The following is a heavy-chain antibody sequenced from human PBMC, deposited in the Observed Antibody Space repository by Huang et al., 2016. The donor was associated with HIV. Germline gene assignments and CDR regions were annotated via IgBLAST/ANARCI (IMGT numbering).Heavy chain of an antibody. D-gene: IGHD3-16*01. CDR3: AKDWGYDFGAFDF. V-gene: IGHV3-9*01. Sequence: EVQLVESGGGLVRPGRSLRLSCAASGFTFDAYAMHWVRQTPGKVLEWVSGINWKRGNMAYAESVRGRFTISRDNAKNSLYLQMNSLRPEDTALYYCAKDWGYDFGAFDFWGRGTMVTVSS. J-gene: IGHJ3*01. CDR1: GFTFDAYA. CDR2: INWKRGNM.